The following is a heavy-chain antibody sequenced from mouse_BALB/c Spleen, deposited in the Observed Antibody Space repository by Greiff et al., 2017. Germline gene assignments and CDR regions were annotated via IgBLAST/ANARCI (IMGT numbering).Heavy chain of an antibody. CDR1: GYTFTSYW. D-gene: IGHD3-2*01. V-gene: IGHV1-7*01. CDR2: INPSTGYT. J-gene: IGHJ4*01. Sequence: QVQLQQSGAELAKPGASVKMSCKASGYTFTSYWMHWVKQRPGQGLEWIGYINPSTGYTEYNQKFKDKATLTADKSSSTAYMQLSSLTSEDSAVYYCARGDSSGYEGYAMDYWGQGTSVTVSS. CDR3: ARGDSSGYEGYAMDY.